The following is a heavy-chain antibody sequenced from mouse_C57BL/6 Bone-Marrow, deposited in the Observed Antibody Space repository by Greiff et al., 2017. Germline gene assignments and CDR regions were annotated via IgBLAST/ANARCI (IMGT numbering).Heavy chain of an antibody. V-gene: IGHV1-55*01. CDR1: GYTFTSYW. CDR2: IYPGSGST. J-gene: IGHJ4*01. CDR3: ARLETTVVEDAMDY. Sequence: QVQLQQSGAELVKPGASVKMSCKASGYTFTSYWITWVKQRPGQGLEWIGDIYPGSGSTNYNEKFKSKATLTVDTSSSTAYMQLSSLTSEDSAVYYCARLETTVVEDAMDYWGQGTSVTVSS. D-gene: IGHD1-1*01.